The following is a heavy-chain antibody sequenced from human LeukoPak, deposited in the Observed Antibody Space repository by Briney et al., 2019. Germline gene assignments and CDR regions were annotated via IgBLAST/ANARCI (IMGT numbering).Heavy chain of an antibody. D-gene: IGHD6-13*01. CDR3: ASMLRMAAAYDAFDI. V-gene: IGHV5-51*01. Sequence: GESLKISCKGSGYSFTNYWIGWVRQMPGKGLDWMGIIYPGDSDTSYSPSFQGQVTISVDMSISTAYLQWSSLKASDTAMYYCASMLRMAAAYDAFDIWGQGTMVTVSS. CDR2: IYPGDSDT. CDR1: GYSFTNYW. J-gene: IGHJ3*02.